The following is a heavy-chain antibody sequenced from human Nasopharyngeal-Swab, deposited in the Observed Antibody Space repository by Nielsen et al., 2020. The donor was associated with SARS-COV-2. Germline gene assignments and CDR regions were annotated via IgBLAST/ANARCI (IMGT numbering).Heavy chain of an antibody. D-gene: IGHD1-26*01. CDR2: INPNSGDT. CDR1: GYTFTDYF. Sequence: ASVKVYCKASGYTFTDYFMHWVRQAPGQELEWMGRINPNSGDTNYAQKFQGRVTMTRDTSISTAYMELSRLRSDDTAVYYCARDAGILGTYYYYYMDVWGKGTTVTVSS. V-gene: IGHV1-2*06. CDR3: ARDAGILGTYYYYYMDV. J-gene: IGHJ6*03.